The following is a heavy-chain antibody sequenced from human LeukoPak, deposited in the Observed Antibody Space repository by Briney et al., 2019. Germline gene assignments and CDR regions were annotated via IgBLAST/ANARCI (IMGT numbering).Heavy chain of an antibody. CDR1: GFTFTDYG. CDR2: VSGRTGVV. Sequence: GGSLRLSCATSGFTFTDYGMNWVRQAPGKGLEWVSFVSGRTGVVHYADSVKGRFTISRDNSKNTLFLQMDSLRSEDTAVYFCTREVLVRGVRYHGMDVWGQGTTVTVSS. CDR3: TREVLVRGVRYHGMDV. J-gene: IGHJ6*02. V-gene: IGHV3-48*01. D-gene: IGHD3-10*01.